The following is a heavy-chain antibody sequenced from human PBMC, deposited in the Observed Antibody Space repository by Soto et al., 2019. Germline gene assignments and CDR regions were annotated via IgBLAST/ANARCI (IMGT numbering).Heavy chain of an antibody. Sequence: SVKVSCKASGGTFSSYAISWVRQAPGRGLEWMGGIIPIFGTANYAQKVQGRVTITADKSTSPAYLELSSLRSEDTAVYYCARDMGATGGFRFDIWGQGTLLTVSS. D-gene: IGHD1-26*01. CDR3: ARDMGATGGFRFDI. J-gene: IGHJ3*02. V-gene: IGHV1-69*06. CDR1: GGTFSSYA. CDR2: IIPIFGTA.